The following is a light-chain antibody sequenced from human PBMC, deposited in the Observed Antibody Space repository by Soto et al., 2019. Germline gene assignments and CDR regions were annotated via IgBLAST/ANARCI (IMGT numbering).Light chain of an antibody. J-gene: IGLJ7*01. CDR3: ASYTRSSTAV. CDR2: EVN. Sequence: QSALTQPASVSGSPGQSITISCSGTSSDVGLSNYVSWYQQHPGKVPKLLIYEVNKRPSGVSSRFSGSKSGNTASLTISGLQAENEADYYCASYTRSSTAVFGGGTQLTVL. V-gene: IGLV2-14*01. CDR1: SSDVGLSNY.